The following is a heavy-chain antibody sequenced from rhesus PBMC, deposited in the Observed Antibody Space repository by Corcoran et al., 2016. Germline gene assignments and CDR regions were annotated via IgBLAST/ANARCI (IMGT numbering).Heavy chain of an antibody. CDR3: ARDFAY. J-gene: IGHJ4*01. Sequence: QVQLQQSSPGLVKPSETLSLTCAVSGASIRTNYWSWIRQSPGNGLGWIGTIDGGNGRTRYKPSLKSRVTISTYTSKNQLSLNLIFVTAADTAVYYCARDFAYWGQGVLVTVSS. V-gene: IGHV4-147*01. CDR1: GASIRTNY. CDR2: IDGGNGRT.